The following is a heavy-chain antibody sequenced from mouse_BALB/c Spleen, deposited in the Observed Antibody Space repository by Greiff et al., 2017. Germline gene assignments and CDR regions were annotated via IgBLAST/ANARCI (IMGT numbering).Heavy chain of an antibody. Sequence: VQLVESGPGLVQPSQSLSITCTVSGFSLTSYGVHWVRQSPGKGLEWLGVIWSGGSTDYNAAFISRLSISKDNSKSQVFFKMNSLQANDTAIYYCARNWGYGYPFAYWGQGTLVTVSA. CDR3: ARNWGYGYPFAY. V-gene: IGHV2-2*02. J-gene: IGHJ3*01. CDR2: IWSGGST. D-gene: IGHD1-2*01. CDR1: GFSLTSYG.